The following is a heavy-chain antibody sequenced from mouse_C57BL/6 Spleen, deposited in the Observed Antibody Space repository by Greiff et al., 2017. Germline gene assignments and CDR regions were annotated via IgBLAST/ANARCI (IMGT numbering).Heavy chain of an antibody. J-gene: IGHJ1*03. V-gene: IGHV1-54*01. CDR3: ARGGITTVVAPYWYFDV. Sequence: VQLQQSGAELVRPGTSVKVSCKASGYAFTNYLIEWVKQRPGQGLEWIGVINPGSGGNKYNEKFKGKATLTADKSSSTAYMQLSSLTSEDSAVYFCARGGITTVVAPYWYFDVWGTGTTVTVSS. CDR2: INPGSGGN. CDR1: GYAFTNYL. D-gene: IGHD1-1*01.